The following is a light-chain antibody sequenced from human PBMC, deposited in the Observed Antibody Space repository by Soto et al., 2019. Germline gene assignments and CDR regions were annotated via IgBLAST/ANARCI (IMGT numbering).Light chain of an antibody. J-gene: IGKJ2*01. V-gene: IGKV3D-15*01. CDR3: QQCNSWPYT. CDR2: DAS. Sequence: EIVMTQSPPTLSVSPGERVTLTCRASQSVRNNFAWYQQKPGQAPRLLIYDASTRATGIPARFSGSGSGTEFILTISSLQSEDFAVYYCQQCNSWPYTFGQGTKLEI. CDR1: QSVRNN.